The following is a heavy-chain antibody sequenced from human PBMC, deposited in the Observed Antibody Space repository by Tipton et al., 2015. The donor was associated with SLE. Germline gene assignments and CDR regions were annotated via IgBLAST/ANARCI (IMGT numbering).Heavy chain of an antibody. D-gene: IGHD6-6*01. V-gene: IGHV3-33*01. CDR2: IWYDGSNK. CDR1: GFTFSSYG. CDR3: AREGSIAARLGWFDP. Sequence: SLRLSCAASGFTFSSYGMHWVRQAPGKGLEWVAVIWYDGSNKYYADSVKGRFTISRDNAKNSLYLQMNSLRAEDTAVYYCAREGSIAARLGWFDPWGQGTLVTVSS. J-gene: IGHJ5*02.